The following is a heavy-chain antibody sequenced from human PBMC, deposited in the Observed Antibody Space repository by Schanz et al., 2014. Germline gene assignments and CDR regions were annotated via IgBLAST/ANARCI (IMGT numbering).Heavy chain of an antibody. CDR3: VGIHVAVAEAFY. J-gene: IGHJ4*02. CDR2: IYSGGST. V-gene: IGHV3-66*01. Sequence: VQLVQSGGGVVQPGGSLRLSCAASGFTVSSNYMSWVRQAPGKGLEWVSVIYSGGSTYYADSVKGRFTISRDNSKNTLYLQMNSLRDEDTALYYCVGIHVAVAEAFYWGQGALVIVS. D-gene: IGHD6-19*01. CDR1: GFTVSSNY.